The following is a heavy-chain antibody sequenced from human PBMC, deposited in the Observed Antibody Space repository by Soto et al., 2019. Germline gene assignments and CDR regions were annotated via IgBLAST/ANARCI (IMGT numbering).Heavy chain of an antibody. CDR3: ARAGDIVVVPAAMDYYYYVMAF. CDR1: GYSFTSYW. CDR2: IYPGDSDT. V-gene: IGHV5-51*01. J-gene: IGHJ6*02. D-gene: IGHD2-2*01. Sequence: PSEAMKISCKGSGYSFTSYWIGWVRQMPGKGLEWMGIIYPGDSDTRYSPSFQGQVTISADKSISTAYLQWSSLKASDTAMYYCARAGDIVVVPAAMDYYYYVMAFCGQGTTVTVSS.